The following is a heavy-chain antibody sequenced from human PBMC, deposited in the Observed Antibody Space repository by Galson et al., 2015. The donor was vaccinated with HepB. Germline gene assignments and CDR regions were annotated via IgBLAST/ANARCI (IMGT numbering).Heavy chain of an antibody. CDR2: IDPNRGDT. CDR1: GYTFTDYY. J-gene: IGHJ4*02. D-gene: IGHD3-10*01. CDR3: ARHAFGSGTSPFDY. V-gene: IGHV1-2*06. Sequence: SVKVSCKASGYTFTDYYIQWVRQAPGQGLECMGRIDPNRGDTNYAQKFQGRVTMTRDTSINTAYMELNGLRSDDTAVYYCARHAFGSGTSPFDYWGQGTLVNVSS.